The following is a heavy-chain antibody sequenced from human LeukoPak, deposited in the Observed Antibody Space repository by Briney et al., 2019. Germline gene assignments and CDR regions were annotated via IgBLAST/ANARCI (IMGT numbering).Heavy chain of an antibody. D-gene: IGHD3-22*01. CDR1: GGTFSSNA. V-gene: IGHV1-69*13. CDR3: ARAYYYDSSDYFYLAY. Sequence: ASVKVSCKASGGTFSSNAINWVRQAPGQGLEWMGGIIPVSGTTNYAQKFQGRVIMIADASTSTAYMELSGLRSEDTAVYYCARAYYYDSSDYFYLAYWGQGTLVTVSS. J-gene: IGHJ4*02. CDR2: IIPVSGTT.